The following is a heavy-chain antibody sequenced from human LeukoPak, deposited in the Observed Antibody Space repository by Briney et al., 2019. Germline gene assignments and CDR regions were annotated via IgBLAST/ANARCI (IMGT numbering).Heavy chain of an antibody. CDR1: GFTFSDYY. J-gene: IGHJ4*02. CDR2: ISSRGTYT. CDR3: ARNGVTGSYFDY. Sequence: SGGSLRLSCAASGFTFSDYYMSWIRQAPGKGLEWVSHISSRGTYTNYADSVKGRFTISRDNTKNSLYLQMNSLRAEDTAVYYCARNGVTGSYFDYWGQGTLVTASS. V-gene: IGHV3-11*06. D-gene: IGHD3-9*01.